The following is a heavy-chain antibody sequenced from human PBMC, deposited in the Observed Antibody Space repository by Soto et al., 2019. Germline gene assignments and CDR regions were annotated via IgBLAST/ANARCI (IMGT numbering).Heavy chain of an antibody. J-gene: IGHJ4*02. CDR1: GFTFSTYA. CDR3: ASLPRVVGATSIDY. V-gene: IGHV3-30-3*01. D-gene: IGHD1-26*01. Sequence: QVQLVESGGGVVQPGRSLRLSCAASGFTFSTYAMHWVRQAPGEGLEWVAVISYDGSNKNYADSVKGRLTISRDNSKNTLYMQMNSLRAEDTALYYCASLPRVVGATSIDYWGQGTLVTVSS. CDR2: ISYDGSNK.